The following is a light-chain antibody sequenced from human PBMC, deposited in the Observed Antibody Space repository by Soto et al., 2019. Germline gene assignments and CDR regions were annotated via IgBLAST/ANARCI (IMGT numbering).Light chain of an antibody. CDR3: QQTNSFPQT. CDR1: HGVGSY. J-gene: IGKJ1*01. Sequence: DIQMTQSPSSVSASVGDRVTITCRASHGVGSYLAWYQQKPGKAPKLLIYAASSLNSGVPSRFSGSGTGTDFTLRISSLQPEDFATYYCQQTNSFPQTFGQGTKVDIK. CDR2: AAS. V-gene: IGKV1D-12*01.